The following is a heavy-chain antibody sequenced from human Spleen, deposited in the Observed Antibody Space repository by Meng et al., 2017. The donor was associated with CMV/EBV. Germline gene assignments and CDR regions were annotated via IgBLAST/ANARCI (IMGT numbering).Heavy chain of an antibody. D-gene: IGHD3-10*01. Sequence: QLPLQHCGAGLLQPSETLSLSCTGSCGSISSYYWSWIRQPAEKGLEWIGRIYTSGSTNYNPSLKSRVTISVDTSKNQFSLKLSSVTAADTAVYYCARGRYYGSGRIYHDYWGQGTLVTVSS. CDR2: IYTSGST. V-gene: IGHV4-59*10. J-gene: IGHJ4*02. CDR3: ARGRYYGSGRIYHDY. CDR1: CGSISSYY.